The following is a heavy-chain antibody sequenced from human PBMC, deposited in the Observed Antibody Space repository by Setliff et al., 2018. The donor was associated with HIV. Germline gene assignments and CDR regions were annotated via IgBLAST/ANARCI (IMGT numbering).Heavy chain of an antibody. CDR2: IYHSGST. J-gene: IGHJ4*02. Sequence: SETLSLTCAVSGYSISSGYYWGWIRQPPGKGLEWIGNIYHSGSTYYNPSLKSRVTISVDTSKNQFSLKLRSVTAAGTAVYYCARSRGPWDSSHEPGSSWFDYWGQGTLVTVSS. D-gene: IGHD6-13*01. CDR3: ARSRGPWDSSHEPGSSWFDY. CDR1: GYSISSGYY. V-gene: IGHV4-38-2*01.